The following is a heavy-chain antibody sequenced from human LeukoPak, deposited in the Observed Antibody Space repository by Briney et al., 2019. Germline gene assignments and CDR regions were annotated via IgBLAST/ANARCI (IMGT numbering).Heavy chain of an antibody. D-gene: IGHD1-26*01. CDR3: AKRLGGSYYGDDAFDI. J-gene: IGHJ3*02. CDR1: GFNFRDHW. CDR2: IKPDGSEK. V-gene: IGHV3-7*03. Sequence: GGSLRLSCAGSGFNFRDHWMSWLRQAPEKGPEWVAHIKPDGSEKYYVDSVKGRFIISRDDARNSLSLQMNSLRAEDTAVYYCAKRLGGSYYGDDAFDIWGQGTMVTVSS.